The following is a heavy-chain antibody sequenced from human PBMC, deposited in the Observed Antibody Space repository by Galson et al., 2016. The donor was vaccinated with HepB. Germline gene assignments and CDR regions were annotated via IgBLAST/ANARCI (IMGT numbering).Heavy chain of an antibody. CDR3: AKQANFLIAVVATTDY. CDR2: ITGYGGST. D-gene: IGHD3-22*01. CDR1: GFNFNNYA. J-gene: IGHJ4*02. Sequence: SLRLSCAASGFNFNNYAMSWVRKAPGKGLEWVSTITGYGGSTYYADYVKGRFSISRDNSENTLPLQMNSLRAEDTAIYYCAKQANFLIAVVATTDYWGQGTLVTVSS. V-gene: IGHV3-23*01.